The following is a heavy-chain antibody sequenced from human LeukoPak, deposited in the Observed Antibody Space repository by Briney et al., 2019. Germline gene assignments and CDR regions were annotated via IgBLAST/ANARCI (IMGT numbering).Heavy chain of an antibody. V-gene: IGHV1-46*01. J-gene: IGHJ4*02. CDR1: GYTFTRYY. D-gene: IGHD1-26*01. Sequence: ASVKVSCKASGYTFTRYYMRWGRQAPGQGPEWRGIIDPGDGSTNYAQKFQGRVTMTRETSTSTGYMELSSLRSEDTAVYYCARGSHSGSYHFDYWGQGTLVTVSS. CDR2: IDPGDGST. CDR3: ARGSHSGSYHFDY.